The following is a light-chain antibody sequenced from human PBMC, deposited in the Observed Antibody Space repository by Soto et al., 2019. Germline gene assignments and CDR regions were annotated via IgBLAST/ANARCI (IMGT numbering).Light chain of an antibody. CDR3: QQYNSYSPT. CDR2: GAS. Sequence: PSTLSGSVGDRVTITCRASQTISSWLAWYQQKPGKPPKVLIYGASNLQSGVPSRFSGSGSGAEFTLTISSLQPDDFATYYCQQYNSYSPTFGQGTKVDNK. J-gene: IGKJ1*01. CDR1: QTISSW. V-gene: IGKV1-5*01.